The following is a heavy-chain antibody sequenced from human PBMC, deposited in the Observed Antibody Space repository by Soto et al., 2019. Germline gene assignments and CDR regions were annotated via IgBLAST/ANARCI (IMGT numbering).Heavy chain of an antibody. CDR3: ARVHSYYYDLSARLYFDF. Sequence: QVQLVQSGAEVKRPGASVKVSCKASGYTFTSYGISWVRQAPGQGLEWMGWISGYNDNTNYAQNLQGRVIMTTDTSTTTAYMELTSLRSDDTAVYYCARVHSYYYDLSARLYFDFWGQGTLVTVSS. V-gene: IGHV1-18*04. J-gene: IGHJ4*02. D-gene: IGHD3-22*01. CDR1: GYTFTSYG. CDR2: ISGYNDNT.